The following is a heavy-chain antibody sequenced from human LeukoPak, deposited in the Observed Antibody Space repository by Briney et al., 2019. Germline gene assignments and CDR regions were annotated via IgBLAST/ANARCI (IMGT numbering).Heavy chain of an antibody. CDR2: INPSSGGT. V-gene: IGHV1-46*01. CDR1: GYTFTAYY. J-gene: IGHJ3*02. Sequence: ASVKVSSKASGYTFTAYYMHWGRQAPGQGLEWMGIINPSSGGTSYAQKFQGRVTMTRDTSTRTVYMDLSSLRSEDTAVYYCARLSPDGFDIWGQGTMVTVFS. CDR3: ARLSPDGFDI.